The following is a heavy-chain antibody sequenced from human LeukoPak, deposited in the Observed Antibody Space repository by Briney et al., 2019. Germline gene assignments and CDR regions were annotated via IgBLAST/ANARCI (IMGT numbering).Heavy chain of an antibody. D-gene: IGHD5-18*01. V-gene: IGHV4-59*01. Sequence: KPSETLSLTFTVSGGSTSGYYWSWIRQPPGKGLEWIGYIYYSGNTNYNPSLKSRVTISVDTSKNQFSLKLSSVTAADTAVYYCARIVAYGHGYIDYWGHGTLVTVSS. J-gene: IGHJ4*01. CDR1: GGSTSGYY. CDR3: ARIVAYGHGYIDY. CDR2: IYYSGNT.